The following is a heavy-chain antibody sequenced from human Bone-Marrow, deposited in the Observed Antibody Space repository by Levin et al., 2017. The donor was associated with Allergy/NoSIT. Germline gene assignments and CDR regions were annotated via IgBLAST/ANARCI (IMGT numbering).Heavy chain of an antibody. Sequence: GGSLRLSCAASGFTFSSYAMSWVRQAPGEGLEWVSAILSSDHSTHYADSVRGRFTIFRDNSRNTLYLQMNSLRAEDTAVYMCAVHSGSGTYNNYLDAWGQGTLVTVSS. CDR2: ILSSDHST. CDR1: GFTFSSYA. V-gene: IGHV3-23*01. D-gene: IGHD3-10*01. J-gene: IGHJ4*02. CDR3: AVHSGSGTYNNYLDA.